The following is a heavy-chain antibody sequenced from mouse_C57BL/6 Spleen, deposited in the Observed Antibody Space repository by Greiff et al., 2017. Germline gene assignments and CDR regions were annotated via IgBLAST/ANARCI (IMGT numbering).Heavy chain of an antibody. CDR2: ISSGGDYI. D-gene: IGHD1-1*01. V-gene: IGHV5-9-1*02. Sequence: EVMLVESGEGLVKPGGSLKLSCAASGFTFSSYAMSWVRQTPEKRLEWVAYISSGGDYIYYADTVKGRFTISRDNARNTLYLQMSSLKSEDTAMYYGTTYYGTQFAYWGQGTLVTVSA. CDR3: TTYYGTQFAY. J-gene: IGHJ3*01. CDR1: GFTFSSYA.